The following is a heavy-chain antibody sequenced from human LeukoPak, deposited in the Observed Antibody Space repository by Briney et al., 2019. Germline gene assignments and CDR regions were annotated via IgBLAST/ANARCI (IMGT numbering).Heavy chain of an antibody. CDR1: GFTFSDYY. CDR3: ASYSGSYYVRDY. J-gene: IGHJ4*02. Sequence: PGGSLRLSCAASGFTFSDYYMSWVRQARGKGLEGGSYLSSSGSTIYYADSVKGRFTISRDNAKNSLYLQMNSLRAEDTTVYYCASYSGSYYVRDYWGQGTLVTVSS. D-gene: IGHD1-26*01. CDR2: LSSSGSTI. V-gene: IGHV3-11*04.